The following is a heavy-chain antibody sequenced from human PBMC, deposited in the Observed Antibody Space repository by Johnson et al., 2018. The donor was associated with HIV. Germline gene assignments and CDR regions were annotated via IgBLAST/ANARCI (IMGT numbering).Heavy chain of an antibody. V-gene: IGHV3-7*05. J-gene: IGHJ3*02. D-gene: IGHD2-15*01. CDR2: IKQDGNEK. CDR3: ARLRSGNRAFDI. CDR1: GFSFSSYW. Sequence: MLLVESGGGLVQPGWSLRLSCAASGFSFSSYWMSWVRQAPGKGLQWVANIKQDGNEKYYVDSVKGRFSISRDNAKNSLHLQMNSLRAEDTAVYYCARLRSGNRAFDIWGQGTMVTVSS.